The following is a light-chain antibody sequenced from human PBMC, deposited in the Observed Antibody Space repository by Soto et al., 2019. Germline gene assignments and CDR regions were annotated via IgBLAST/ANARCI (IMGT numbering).Light chain of an antibody. V-gene: IGLV6-57*01. CDR1: SGSIARNY. CDR2: EDN. J-gene: IGLJ2*01. Sequence: NFMLTQPHSVSESPGKTVTISCTRSSGSIARNYVQWYQQRPGSSPTTVIYEDNQRPSGVPDRCSGSIDSSSNSASLTISGLKTEDEADYYCQSYDSSNQVFGGGTKLTVL. CDR3: QSYDSSNQV.